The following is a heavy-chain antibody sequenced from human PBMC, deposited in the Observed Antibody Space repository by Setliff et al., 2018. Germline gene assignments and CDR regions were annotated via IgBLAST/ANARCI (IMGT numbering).Heavy chain of an antibody. V-gene: IGHV1-69*13. D-gene: IGHD2-15*01. CDR1: GGMSGTYS. Sequence: GASVKVSCKASGGMSGTYSISWVRQAPGQGLEWIGAIIPIFGTPNYAQNFQDRVTITAGVSTSTAYMELSSLRSDDTAVYYCARDGAYCSGGDCPNVFDLWGQGTMVTVSS. CDR3: ARDGAYCSGGDCPNVFDL. J-gene: IGHJ3*01. CDR2: IIPIFGTP.